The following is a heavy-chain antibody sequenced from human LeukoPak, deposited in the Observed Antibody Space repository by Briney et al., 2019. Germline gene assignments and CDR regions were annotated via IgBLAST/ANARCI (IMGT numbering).Heavy chain of an antibody. V-gene: IGHV4-61*02. CDR1: GGSISSGSYY. CDR3: ARVRPSLRYSSSWYDYYYYYMDV. J-gene: IGHJ6*03. D-gene: IGHD6-13*01. CDR2: IYSSGST. Sequence: SETLSLTCTVSGGSISSGSYYWSWIRQPAGKGLEWIGRIYSSGSTNYNPSLKSRVTISLDTSENQFSLKLSSVTAADTAVYYCARVRPSLRYSSSWYDYYYYYMDVWGKGTTVTVSS.